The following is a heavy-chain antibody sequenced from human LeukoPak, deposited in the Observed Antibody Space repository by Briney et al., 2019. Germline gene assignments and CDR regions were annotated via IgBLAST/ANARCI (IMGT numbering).Heavy chain of an antibody. CDR3: AKDRIVLVTATFDY. D-gene: IGHD2-21*02. CDR2: IQNDGSNK. V-gene: IGHV3-30*02. Sequence: GVSLRLSCAASGFTFRLYGIHWVPHAPGKGLEEVAVIQNDGSNKYYADSVKGRFTISRDNSKNTLYLQMHSMRPDDTAMYYCAKDRIVLVTATFDYWGQGTLVTVSS. J-gene: IGHJ4*02. CDR1: GFTFRLYG.